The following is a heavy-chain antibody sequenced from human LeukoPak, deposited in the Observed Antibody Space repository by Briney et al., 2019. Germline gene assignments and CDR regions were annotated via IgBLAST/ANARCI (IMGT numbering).Heavy chain of an antibody. CDR2: MNPNSGNT. V-gene: IGHV1-8*01. Sequence: ASVKVSCKASGYTFTSYDINWVRQATGQGLEWMGWMNPNSGNTGYAQKFQGRVTMTRNTSISTAYMELSSLRSEDTAVYYCARGASSSWYYYYSGMDVWGQGTTVTVSS. D-gene: IGHD6-13*01. CDR1: GYTFTSYD. J-gene: IGHJ6*02. CDR3: ARGASSSWYYYYSGMDV.